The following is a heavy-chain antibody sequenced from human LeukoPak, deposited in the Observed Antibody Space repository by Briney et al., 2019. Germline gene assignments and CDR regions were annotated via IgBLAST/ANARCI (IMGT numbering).Heavy chain of an antibody. CDR3: ARSGYDSSGYRIEDY. D-gene: IGHD3-22*01. CDR2: IKQDGGEK. V-gene: IGHV3-7*01. Sequence: TGGSLRLSCAASGFTFSSYGMHWVRQAPGKGLEWVANIKQDGGEKYYVDSVKGRFTISRDNAKNSLYLQMNNPRAEDTAVYYCARSGYDSSGYRIEDYWGQGTLVTVSS. CDR1: GFTFSSYG. J-gene: IGHJ4*02.